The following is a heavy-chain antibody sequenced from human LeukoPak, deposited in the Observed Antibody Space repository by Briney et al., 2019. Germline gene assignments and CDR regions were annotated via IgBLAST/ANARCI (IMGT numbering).Heavy chain of an antibody. CDR3: ARGVDYYDSGGTIYY. CDR1: AFTFSSYA. V-gene: IGHV3-64*04. J-gene: IGHJ4*02. Sequence: PGGSLRLSCLASAFTFSSYAMHWVRQAPGRGLEYVSAISSNGGSTYYADSVKGRFTVSRDNSKNTLYLQMNSLRAEDTAVYYCARGVDYYDSGGTIYYWGQGTLVTVSS. CDR2: ISSNGGST. D-gene: IGHD3-22*01.